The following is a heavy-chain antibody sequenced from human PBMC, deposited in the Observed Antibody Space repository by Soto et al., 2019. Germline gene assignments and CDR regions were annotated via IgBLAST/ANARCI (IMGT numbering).Heavy chain of an antibody. D-gene: IGHD3-16*01. V-gene: IGHV3-53*01. CDR3: AEDLQAVGRAYFDH. Sequence: GESLKISCAASGFTVNNNHMSWVRQAPGKGLEWVSIIYSGGTTYYADSVKGRFTISRDNSKNTLYLQMNSLRAEDTAVYYCAEDLQAVGRAYFDHWGQGTLVTVSS. CDR1: GFTVNNNH. J-gene: IGHJ4*02. CDR2: IYSGGTT.